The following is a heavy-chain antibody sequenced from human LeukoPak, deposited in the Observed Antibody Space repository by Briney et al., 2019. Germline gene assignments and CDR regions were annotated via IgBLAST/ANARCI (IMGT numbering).Heavy chain of an antibody. J-gene: IGHJ5*02. CDR3: ARFSMRWFDP. CDR1: GGSISSYY. V-gene: IGHV4-59*01. CDR2: IYYSGGT. Sequence: SETLSLTCTVSGGSISSYYWSWIRQPPGKGLEWIGYIYYSGGTSYNPSLKSRVTISVETSKNQFSLKLSPVTAADTAVYYCARFSMRWFDPWGQGTLVTVSS. D-gene: IGHD3-3*02.